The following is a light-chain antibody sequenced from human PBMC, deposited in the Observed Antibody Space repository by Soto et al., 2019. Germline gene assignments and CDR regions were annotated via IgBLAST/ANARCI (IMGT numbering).Light chain of an antibody. Sequence: EIVLTQSPVTLSLSPGERATLSCRASQSVSDSLAWYQHKPGQAPRLLIYDASKRATGIPVRFSGSGSGTDFSLTISSLEPEDFAVYYCQQRSNRPPGFTFGQGTRLEIK. CDR3: QQRSNRPPGFT. CDR1: QSVSDS. CDR2: DAS. J-gene: IGKJ2*01. V-gene: IGKV3-11*01.